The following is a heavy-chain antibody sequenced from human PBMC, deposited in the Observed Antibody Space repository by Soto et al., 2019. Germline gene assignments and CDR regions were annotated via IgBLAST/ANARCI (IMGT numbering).Heavy chain of an antibody. D-gene: IGHD5-18*01. CDR1: GGSISSSSYY. CDR3: ARIYSYGYPSYYYYYMDV. V-gene: IGHV4-39*07. J-gene: IGHJ6*03. Sequence: SETLSLICTVSGGSISSSSYYWGWIRQPPGKGLEWIGCIYYSGSTNYNPSLKSRVTISVDTSKNQFSLKLSSVTAADTAVYYCARIYSYGYPSYYYYYMDVWGKGTTVTVSS. CDR2: IYYSGST.